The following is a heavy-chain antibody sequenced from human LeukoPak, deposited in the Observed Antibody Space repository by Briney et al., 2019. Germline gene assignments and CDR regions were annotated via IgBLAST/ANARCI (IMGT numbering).Heavy chain of an antibody. Sequence: SETLSLTCAVYGGSFSGYYWSWIRQPPGKGLEWIGEINHSGSTNYNPSLKSRVTISVDTSKNQFSLKLSSVTAAGTAVYYCASGPPIDCSGGSCYSEAIDYWGQGTLVTVSS. J-gene: IGHJ4*02. D-gene: IGHD2-15*01. CDR3: ASGPPIDCSGGSCYSEAIDY. CDR2: INHSGST. CDR1: GGSFSGYY. V-gene: IGHV4-34*01.